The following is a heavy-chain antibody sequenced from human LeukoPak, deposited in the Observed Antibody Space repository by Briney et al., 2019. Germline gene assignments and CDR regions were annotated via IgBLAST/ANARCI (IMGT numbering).Heavy chain of an antibody. CDR2: ISAGNDI. CDR3: ARDRGDSSSSHGVYFDY. D-gene: IGHD6-6*01. CDR1: GFSFNNYA. V-gene: IGHV3-23*01. Sequence: GSLRLSCAASGFSFNNYAVVWIRQTPGKGLEWVSVISAGNDIVYADSVKGRFTISRDNSKNTLYLQMNSLRAEDTAVYYCARDRGDSSSSHGVYFDYWGQGTLVTVSS. J-gene: IGHJ4*02.